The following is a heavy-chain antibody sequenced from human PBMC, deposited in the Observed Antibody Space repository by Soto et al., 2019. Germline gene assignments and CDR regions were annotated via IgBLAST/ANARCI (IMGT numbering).Heavy chain of an antibody. J-gene: IGHJ4*02. D-gene: IGHD3-10*01. Sequence: GASVKVSCKASGYTFTSYAMHWVRQAPGQRLEWMGWINAGNGNTKYSQKLKGRVTITRDTSASTAYMELSSLRSEDTAVYYCAVPITMVRGVFDYWGQGTLVTVSS. CDR1: GYTFTSYA. CDR3: AVPITMVRGVFDY. CDR2: INAGNGNT. V-gene: IGHV1-3*01.